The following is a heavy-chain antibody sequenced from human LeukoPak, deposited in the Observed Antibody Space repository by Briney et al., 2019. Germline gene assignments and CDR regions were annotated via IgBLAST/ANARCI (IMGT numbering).Heavy chain of an antibody. CDR1: GFTFSSYV. CDR3: AKDPRITMVRGKFDY. CDR2: ISGSGGST. V-gene: IGHV3-23*01. J-gene: IGHJ4*02. D-gene: IGHD3-10*01. Sequence: GGSLRLSCAASGFTFSSYVMSWVRQAPGKGLEWVSAISGSGGSTYYADSVKGRFTISRDNSKNTLYLQMNSLRAEDTAVYYCAKDPRITMVRGKFDYWGQGTLVTVSS.